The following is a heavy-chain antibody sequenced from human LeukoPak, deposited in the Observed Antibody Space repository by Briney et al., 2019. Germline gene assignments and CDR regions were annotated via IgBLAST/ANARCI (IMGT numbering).Heavy chain of an antibody. V-gene: IGHV3-53*01. CDR3: ARDVRMTLDY. Sequence: PGGSLRLSCAASGFTVSSNYMSWVRQAPGKGLEWVSVIYSGGSTYYADSVKGRFTISRDNSRNTLYLQMNSLRAEDTAVYYCARDVRMTLDYWGQGTLVTVSS. D-gene: IGHD2-21*02. CDR1: GFTVSSNY. CDR2: IYSGGST. J-gene: IGHJ4*02.